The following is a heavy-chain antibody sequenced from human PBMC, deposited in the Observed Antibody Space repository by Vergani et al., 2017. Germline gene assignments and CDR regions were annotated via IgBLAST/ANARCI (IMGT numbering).Heavy chain of an antibody. V-gene: IGHV3-9*01. CDR1: GFTFDDYA. CDR2: ISWNSGSI. CDR3: AKDIRKWELLGGWFDP. Sequence: EVQLVESGGGLVQPGRSLRLSCAASGFTFDDYAMHWVRQAPGKGLEGVSGISWNSGSIGYADSVKGRFTISRDNAKNSLYLQMNSLRAEDTALYYCAKDIRKWELLGGWFDPWGQGTLVTVSS. D-gene: IGHD1-26*01. J-gene: IGHJ5*02.